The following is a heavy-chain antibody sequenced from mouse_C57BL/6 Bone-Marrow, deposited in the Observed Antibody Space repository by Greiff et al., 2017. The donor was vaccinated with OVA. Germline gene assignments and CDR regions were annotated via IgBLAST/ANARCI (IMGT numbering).Heavy chain of an antibody. V-gene: IGHV5-4*01. CDR1: GFTFSSYA. CDR2: ISDGGSYT. D-gene: IGHD2-4*01. CDR3: ARPYDYDWFAY. Sequence: EVQLQESGGGLVKPGGSLKLSCAASGFTFSSYAMSWVRQTPEKRLEWVATISDGGSYTYYPDNVKGRFTISRDNAKNNLYLQMSHLKSEDTAMYYCARPYDYDWFAYWGQGTLVTVSA. J-gene: IGHJ3*01.